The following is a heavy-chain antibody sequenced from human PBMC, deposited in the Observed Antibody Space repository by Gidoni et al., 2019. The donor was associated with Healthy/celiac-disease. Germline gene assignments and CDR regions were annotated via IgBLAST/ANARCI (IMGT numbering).Heavy chain of an antibody. CDR2: INPSGGST. J-gene: IGHJ4*02. Sequence: QVQLVQSGAEVKKPGASVKVSCKASGYTFTSYYMHWVRQAPGQGLEWMGIINPSGGSTSYALKFQGRVTMTTDTSTSTVYMELSSLRSEDTAVYYCARRVGQLAFFDYWGQGTLVTVSS. D-gene: IGHD6-6*01. V-gene: IGHV1-46*01. CDR1: GYTFTSYY. CDR3: ARRVGQLAFFDY.